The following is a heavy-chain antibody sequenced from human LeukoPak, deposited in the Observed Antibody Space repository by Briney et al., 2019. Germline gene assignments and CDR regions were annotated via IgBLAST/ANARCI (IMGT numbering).Heavy chain of an antibody. CDR3: ARNARGPGDY. Sequence: GGSLRLSCAASGLTFSTYWMNWVRQAPGKGLEWVANIKQDGSEKYYVDSVKGRFTISRDNAKKLVYLQMNSLRAEDTAIYYCARNARGPGDYWGQGTVVTVSS. CDR1: GLTFSTYW. D-gene: IGHD2-2*01. V-gene: IGHV3-7*01. J-gene: IGHJ4*02. CDR2: IKQDGSEK.